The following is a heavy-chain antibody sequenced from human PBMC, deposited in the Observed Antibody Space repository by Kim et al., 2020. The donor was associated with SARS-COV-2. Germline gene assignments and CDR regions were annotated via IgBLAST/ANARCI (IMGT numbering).Heavy chain of an antibody. Sequence: GGSLRLSCAASGFTFSSYAMHWVRQAPGKGLEWVAVISYDGSNKYYADSVKGRFTISRDNSKNTLNLQMNSLRAEDTAVYYCARARGTMTTVTTLALGYWGQGTLVTVSS. CDR1: GFTFSSYA. CDR3: ARARGTMTTVTTLALGY. J-gene: IGHJ4*02. V-gene: IGHV3-30*04. D-gene: IGHD4-17*01. CDR2: ISYDGSNK.